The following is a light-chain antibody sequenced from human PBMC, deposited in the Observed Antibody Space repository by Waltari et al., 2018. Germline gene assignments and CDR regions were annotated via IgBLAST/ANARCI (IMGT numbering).Light chain of an antibody. CDR1: TSNIGAVHE. Sequence: QSVLTQPPSVSGTPGQSVTIPCRGSTSNIGAVHELHLFQHLPGTAPKLPISGNNNRPSGGPDRFSGSKSGTSASLAITGLQADDEADYFCQSFDNMLSGGVVFGGGTKLAVL. CDR3: QSFDNMLSGGVV. CDR2: GNN. V-gene: IGLV1-40*01. J-gene: IGLJ2*01.